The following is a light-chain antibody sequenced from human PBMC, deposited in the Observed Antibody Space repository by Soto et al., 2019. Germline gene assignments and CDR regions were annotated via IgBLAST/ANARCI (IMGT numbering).Light chain of an antibody. V-gene: IGKV1-5*03. CDR2: KAS. CDR3: QQYYTSSRT. Sequence: DIQMTQSPSTLSASVGDRVTITWWDSQRISTWLAWYHQKQGKAPKLLIYKASRLEGGVPSRFSGSGSGTDFTLTISSLQPDDFATYYCQQYYTSSRTFGQGTKWIS. CDR1: QRISTW. J-gene: IGKJ3*01.